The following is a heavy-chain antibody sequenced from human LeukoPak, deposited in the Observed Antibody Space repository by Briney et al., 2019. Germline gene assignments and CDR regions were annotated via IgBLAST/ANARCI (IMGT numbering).Heavy chain of an antibody. CDR2: INHSGST. D-gene: IGHD5-12*01. J-gene: IGHJ4*02. CDR3: ARGSLKVFYSRYDHIRAYYFDY. V-gene: IGHV4-34*01. Sequence: SETLSLTCAVYGGSFSGYYWSWIRQPPGKGLEWIGEINHSGSTNYNPSLKSRVTISVDTSKNQFSLKLSSVTAADTAVYYCARGSLKVFYSRYDHIRAYYFDYWGQGTLVTVSS. CDR1: GGSFSGYY.